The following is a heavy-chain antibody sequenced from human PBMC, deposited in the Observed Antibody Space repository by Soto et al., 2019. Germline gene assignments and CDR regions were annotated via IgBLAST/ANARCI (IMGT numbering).Heavy chain of an antibody. CDR1: GGSISSGGYY. V-gene: IGHV4-31*03. CDR2: IYYSGST. CDR3: ARGGAARLGYYYGMDV. D-gene: IGHD6-6*01. Sequence: SETLSLTCTVSGGSISSGGYYWSWIRQHPGKGLEWIGYIYYSGSTYYNPSLKSRVTISVDTSKNQFSLKLSPVTAADTAVYYCARGGAARLGYYYGMDVWGQGTTVTVSS. J-gene: IGHJ6*02.